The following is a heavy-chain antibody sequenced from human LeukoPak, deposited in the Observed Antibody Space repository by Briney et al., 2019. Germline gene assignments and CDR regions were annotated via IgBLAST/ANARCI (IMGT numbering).Heavy chain of an antibody. CDR2: ISWNGGNL. CDR1: GFTFEDYA. Sequence: GGSLRLSCVGPGFTFEDYAMHGVRQVQGKGLEGVSGISWNGGNLAYADSVKGRFTISRDNARTSLYLQMNSLRAEDTAFYYCTKERSYQLLYTPLDYWGQGTLVTGSS. J-gene: IGHJ4*02. D-gene: IGHD2-2*02. CDR3: TKERSYQLLYTPLDY. V-gene: IGHV3-9*01.